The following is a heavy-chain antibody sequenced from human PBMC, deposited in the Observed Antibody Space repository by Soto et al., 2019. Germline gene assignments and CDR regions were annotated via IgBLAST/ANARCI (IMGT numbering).Heavy chain of an antibody. Sequence: GGSLRLSCAASGFTFSSYGMHWVRQAPGKGLEWVAVISYDGSNKYYADSVKGRFTISRDNSKNTLYLQMDSLRAEDTAVYYCAKGPAIVLVPAAMNYYYGMDVGGQGTTVTVSS. CDR2: ISYDGSNK. V-gene: IGHV3-30*18. CDR3: AKGPAIVLVPAAMNYYYGMDV. J-gene: IGHJ6*02. CDR1: GFTFSSYG. D-gene: IGHD2-2*01.